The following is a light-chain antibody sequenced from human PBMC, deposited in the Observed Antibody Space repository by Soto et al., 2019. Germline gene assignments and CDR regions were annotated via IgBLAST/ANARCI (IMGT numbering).Light chain of an antibody. CDR2: AAF. CDR3: QHSYRTPWT. CDR1: QSIISY. V-gene: IGKV1-39*01. Sequence: DIQMTQSPSSLSASVGDRVTITCRASQSIISYLNWYQQKPGKAPNLLIYAAFNLQSGVPSRFSGSGSGTDFTLTISSLQPEDFATYYCQHSYRTPWTVGQGTKVEIK. J-gene: IGKJ1*01.